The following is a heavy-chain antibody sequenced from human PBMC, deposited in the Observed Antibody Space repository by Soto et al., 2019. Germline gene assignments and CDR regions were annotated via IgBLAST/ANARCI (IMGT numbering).Heavy chain of an antibody. J-gene: IGHJ4*02. Sequence: PSETLSLTCAVSGYSVSYAYWWGWIRQSPGKGLEWIGNVYNDGRTSYNPSLNSRGTVSMDKSKNQFSLELRSVTPADTAVYYCATDDYICDACRRFFDYWGRGTLVTVSS. CDR1: GYSVSYAYW. V-gene: IGHV4-38-2*02. D-gene: IGHD3-10*01. CDR2: VYNDGRT. CDR3: ATDDYICDACRRFFDY.